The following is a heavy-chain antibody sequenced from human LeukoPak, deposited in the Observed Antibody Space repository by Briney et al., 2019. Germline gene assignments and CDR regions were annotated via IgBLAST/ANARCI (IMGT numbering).Heavy chain of an antibody. CDR3: ASQPYYDILTGYAHFDY. CDR2: MYYSGST. J-gene: IGHJ4*02. CDR1: GGSIRSSSYD. V-gene: IGHV4-39*01. Sequence: SETLSLTCTVSGGSIRSSSYDWGWIRQPPGKGLEWIGSMYYSGSTYYNPSLKSRVTISVDTSKNQFSLKLNSVTAADTAVYYCASQPYYDILTGYAHFDYWGQGTLVTVSS. D-gene: IGHD3-9*01.